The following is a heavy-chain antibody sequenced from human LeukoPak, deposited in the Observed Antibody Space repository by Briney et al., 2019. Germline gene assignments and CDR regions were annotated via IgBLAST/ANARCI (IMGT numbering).Heavy chain of an antibody. Sequence: PGGSLTLSCIASGFTFSDACMSWVRQAPGKGLEWVARIESFSDGGTTDYAAPVKGRFTISRDDAKNTLFLQMNSLKTEDSALYYCSTDFYYFWSGPLWGQGSLVTVSS. CDR1: GFTFSDAC. J-gene: IGHJ4*02. V-gene: IGHV3-15*04. D-gene: IGHD3-3*01. CDR2: IESFSDGGTT. CDR3: STDFYYFWSGPL.